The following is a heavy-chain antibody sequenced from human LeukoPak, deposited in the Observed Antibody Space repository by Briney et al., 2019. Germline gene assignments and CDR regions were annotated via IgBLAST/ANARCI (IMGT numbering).Heavy chain of an antibody. J-gene: IGHJ4*02. CDR3: ARSSSWYQYYYDSSGYLFDY. CDR2: INSDGSST. D-gene: IGHD3-22*01. V-gene: IGHV3-74*01. CDR1: GFTFSSYW. Sequence: GGSLRLSCAASGFTFSSYWVHWVRQAPGKGLVWVSRINSDGSSTSYADSVKGRFTISRDNAKNTLYLQMNSLRAEDTAVYYCARSSSWYQYYYDSSGYLFDYWGQGTLVTVSS.